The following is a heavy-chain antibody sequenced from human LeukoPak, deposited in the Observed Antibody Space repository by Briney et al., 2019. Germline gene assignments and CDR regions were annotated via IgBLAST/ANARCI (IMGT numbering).Heavy chain of an antibody. J-gene: IGHJ6*04. CDR2: ISSCGSNI. Sequence: GGSRTLSCPAYGFTLGSYEMNWVRHVPGKGREWVSYISSCGSNIYYADSVKGRFTISRDNAKHPMYLQMNSLRAEDTAVYYCARGFGELLWPNYYYYGMDVWGKGTTVTVSS. D-gene: IGHD3-10*01. V-gene: IGHV3-48*03. CDR3: ARGFGELLWPNYYYYGMDV. CDR1: GFTLGSYE.